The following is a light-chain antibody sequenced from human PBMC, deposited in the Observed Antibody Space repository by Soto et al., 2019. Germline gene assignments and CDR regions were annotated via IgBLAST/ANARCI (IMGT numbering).Light chain of an antibody. J-gene: IGLJ3*02. CDR1: SSDIGAYNY. CDR2: EVS. V-gene: IGLV2-14*01. Sequence: QSVLTQPASVSASPGQSITISCTGTSSDIGAYNYVSWYQQHPGKAPKLIIYEVSNRPSGISDRFSGSKSGNAASLTISGLQAADEADYFCSSYTTTTPLWVFGGGTKVTVL. CDR3: SSYTTTTPLWV.